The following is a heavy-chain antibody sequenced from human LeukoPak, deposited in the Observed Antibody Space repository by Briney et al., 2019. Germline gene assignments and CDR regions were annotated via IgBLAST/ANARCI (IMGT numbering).Heavy chain of an antibody. Sequence: PGGSLRLSCAPSGFTFTTYWMSWVRQAPGKGLEWLANIKPDGSEKNYVDSVRGRFTISRDNAKNSLYLEMNSLRAEDTAVYYCARDYFSAGGWGHDAFDIWGQGTMVTVSS. J-gene: IGHJ3*02. D-gene: IGHD6-19*01. CDR1: GFTFTTYW. V-gene: IGHV3-7*01. CDR2: IKPDGSEK. CDR3: ARDYFSAGGWGHDAFDI.